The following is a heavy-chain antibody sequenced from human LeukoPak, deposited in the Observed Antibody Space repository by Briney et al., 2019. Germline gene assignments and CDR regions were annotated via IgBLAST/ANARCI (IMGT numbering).Heavy chain of an antibody. CDR1: GFTFSSYW. CDR2: IKPDGSLM. Sequence: GGSLRLSCAASGFTFSSYWMTWVRQGPGKGLEWVANIKPDGSLMYYEDSVKGRFTISRDNAKNSLYLQMNSLRAEDTAVYYCAKWELYSGFYYIDYWGQGTLATVSS. J-gene: IGHJ4*02. CDR3: AKWELYSGFYYIDY. V-gene: IGHV3-7*01. D-gene: IGHD1-26*01.